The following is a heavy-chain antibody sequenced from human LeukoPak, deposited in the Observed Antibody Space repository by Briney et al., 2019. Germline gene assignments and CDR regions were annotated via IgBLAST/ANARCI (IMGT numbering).Heavy chain of an antibody. V-gene: IGHV1-69*01. CDR2: IIPIFGTA. CDR1: GGTFSSYA. J-gene: IGHJ4*02. CDR3: ARARSGWYLDY. Sequence: AASVKVSCKASGGTFSSYAISWVRQAPGQGLEWMGGIIPIFGTANYAQKFQGRVTITADESTSTAYMELSSLRSEDTAEYYCARARSGWYLDYWGQGTLVTVSS. D-gene: IGHD6-19*01.